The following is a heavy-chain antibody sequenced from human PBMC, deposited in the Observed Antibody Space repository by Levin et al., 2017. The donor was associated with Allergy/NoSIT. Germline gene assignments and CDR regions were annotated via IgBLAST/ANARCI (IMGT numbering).Heavy chain of an antibody. CDR3: ARGYYGDYPPYYYYGMDV. J-gene: IGHJ6*02. CDR1: GGSVSSGSYY. D-gene: IGHD4-17*01. Sequence: PSETLSLTCTVSGGSVSSGSYYWSWIRQPPGKGLEWIGYIYYSGSTNYNPSLKSRVTISVDTSKNQFSLKLSSVTAADTAVYYCARGYYGDYPPYYYYGMDVWGQGTTVTVSS. CDR2: IYYSGST. V-gene: IGHV4-61*01.